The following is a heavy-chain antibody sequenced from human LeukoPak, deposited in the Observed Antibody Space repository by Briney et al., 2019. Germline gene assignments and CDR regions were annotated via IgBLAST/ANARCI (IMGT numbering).Heavy chain of an antibody. CDR2: ISYDGSNK. D-gene: IGHD5-24*01. V-gene: IGHV3-30*18. Sequence: AGRSLRLSCAASGFTFSSYGMHWVRQAPGKGLEWVAVISYDGSNKYYADSVKGRFTISRDNSKNTLYLQMNSLRSEDTALYYCAKAPSHRDWGQGTLVTVSS. J-gene: IGHJ4*02. CDR1: GFTFSSYG. CDR3: AKAPSHRD.